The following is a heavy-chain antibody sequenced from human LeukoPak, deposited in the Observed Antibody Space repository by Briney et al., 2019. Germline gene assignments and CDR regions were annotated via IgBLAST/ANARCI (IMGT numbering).Heavy chain of an antibody. CDR1: GGTFSNYA. CDR3: ATSIVVVTAIRDYFDY. D-gene: IGHD2-21*02. CDR2: IIPILGIA. J-gene: IGHJ4*02. V-gene: IGHV1-69*04. Sequence: EASVTVSFKASGGTFSNYAISWVRQAPGQGLEWMGRIIPILGIANYAQKFQGRVTITADNSTSTAYMELSRLRSEDTAVYYCATSIVVVTAIRDYFDYWGQGTLVTVSS.